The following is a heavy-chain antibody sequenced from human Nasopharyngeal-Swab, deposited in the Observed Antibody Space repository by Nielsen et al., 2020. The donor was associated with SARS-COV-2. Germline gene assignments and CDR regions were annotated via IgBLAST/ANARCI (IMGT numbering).Heavy chain of an antibody. D-gene: IGHD4-17*01. Sequence: GGSLRLSCTASGFTFSNYGMHWVRQAPGKGLEWISHILSGGSITDYADSVKGRFTISRDNGKNSLYLQMNSLRDDDTAVYYCARGNYGDYTFDVWGQGAMVTVSS. CDR2: ILSGGSIT. V-gene: IGHV3-48*02. CDR1: GFTFSNYG. J-gene: IGHJ3*01. CDR3: ARGNYGDYTFDV.